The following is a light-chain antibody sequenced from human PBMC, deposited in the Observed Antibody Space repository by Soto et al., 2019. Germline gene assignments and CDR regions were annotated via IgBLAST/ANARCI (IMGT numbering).Light chain of an antibody. CDR3: QKYNNAPWT. CDR1: PDINNF. Sequence: DIQMTQSPSSLSASVGDRVTITCRASPDINNFLAWYQHKPGKVPKLLIYAASTLQSGVPSRFSGSGSGTDFTLTIISLQPEDVATYYCQKYNNAPWTFGQGTKVEIK. J-gene: IGKJ1*01. V-gene: IGKV1-27*01. CDR2: AAS.